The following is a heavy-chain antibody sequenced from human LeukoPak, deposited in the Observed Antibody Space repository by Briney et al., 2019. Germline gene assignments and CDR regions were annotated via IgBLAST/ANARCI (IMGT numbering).Heavy chain of an antibody. CDR3: AKGGGADF. Sequence: GGSLRLSCAASGFTFTNYAMSWVRQAPGKGLEWVSSVSTTGDGTYYADSVKGRFTISRDNSKNTVHLQMNSLRAEDTAIYYCAKGGGADFWGQGTLVTVSS. V-gene: IGHV3-23*01. CDR2: VSTTGDGT. J-gene: IGHJ4*02. D-gene: IGHD3-16*01. CDR1: GFTFTNYA.